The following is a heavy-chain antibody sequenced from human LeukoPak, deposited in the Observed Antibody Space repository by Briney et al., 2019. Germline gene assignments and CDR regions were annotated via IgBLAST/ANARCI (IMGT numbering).Heavy chain of an antibody. D-gene: IGHD5-12*01. CDR3: AKGAQYSGYDPSGDAFDI. J-gene: IGHJ3*02. CDR2: IIPILGIA. CDR1: GGTFSSYA. Sequence: ASVKVSCKASGGTFSSYAISWVRQAPGQGLEWMGRIIPILGIANYAQKFQGRVTITADKSTSTAYMELSSLRSEDTAVYYCAKGAQYSGYDPSGDAFDIWGQGTMVTVSS. V-gene: IGHV1-69*04.